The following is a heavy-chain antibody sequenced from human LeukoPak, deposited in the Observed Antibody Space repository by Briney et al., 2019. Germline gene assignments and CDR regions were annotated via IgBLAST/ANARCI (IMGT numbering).Heavy chain of an antibody. CDR2: MNPNSGNT. J-gene: IGHJ6*03. Sequence: ASVKVSCKASGYTFTGYYMHWVRQAPGQGLEWMGWMNPNSGNTGYAQKFQGRVTMTRNTSISTAYMEVSSLRSEDTAVYYCARGRGGSYDYYYYYMDVWGKGTTVTVSS. V-gene: IGHV1-8*02. D-gene: IGHD1-26*01. CDR1: GYTFTGYY. CDR3: ARGRGGSYDYYYYYMDV.